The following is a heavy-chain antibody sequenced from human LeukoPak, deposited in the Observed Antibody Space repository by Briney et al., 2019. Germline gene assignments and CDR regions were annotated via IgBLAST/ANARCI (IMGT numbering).Heavy chain of an antibody. CDR1: GYTFTSYD. J-gene: IGHJ6*02. Sequence: ASVKVSCKASGYTFTSYDINWVRQATGQGLEWMGWMNPNSGNTGYAQKFQGRVTMTRNTSISTAYMELSSLRSEDTAVYYCARPSDGWFGEQFGGMDVWGQGTTVTVYS. D-gene: IGHD3-10*01. V-gene: IGHV1-8*01. CDR3: ARPSDGWFGEQFGGMDV. CDR2: MNPNSGNT.